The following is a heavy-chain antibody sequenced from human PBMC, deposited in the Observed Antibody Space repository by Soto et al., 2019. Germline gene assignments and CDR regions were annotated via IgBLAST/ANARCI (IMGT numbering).Heavy chain of an antibody. CDR1: GYTFTSYA. CDR2: INAGNGNT. CDR3: ARDFYDFWSGSSGLFDY. V-gene: IGHV1-3*01. D-gene: IGHD3-3*01. Sequence: GASVKVSCKASGYTFTSYAMHWVRQAPGQTLEWMGWINAGNGNTKYSQKFQGRVTITRDTSASTAYMELSSLRSEDTAVYYCARDFYDFWSGSSGLFDYWGQGILVTVSS. J-gene: IGHJ4*02.